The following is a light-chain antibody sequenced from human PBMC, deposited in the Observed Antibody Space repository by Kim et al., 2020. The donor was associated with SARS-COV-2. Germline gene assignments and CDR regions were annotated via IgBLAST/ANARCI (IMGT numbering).Light chain of an antibody. J-gene: IGLJ3*02. CDR1: NNNVGNQG. Sequence: QAGLTQPPSVSKGLRQTATLTCTGNNNNVGNQGAAWLQQHQGHPPKLLSYRNNNRPSGISERFSESRSGDTASLTITGLQPEDETDYYCSAWDSSLNAWVFGGGTQLTVL. V-gene: IGLV10-54*04. CDR3: SAWDSSLNAWV. CDR2: RNN.